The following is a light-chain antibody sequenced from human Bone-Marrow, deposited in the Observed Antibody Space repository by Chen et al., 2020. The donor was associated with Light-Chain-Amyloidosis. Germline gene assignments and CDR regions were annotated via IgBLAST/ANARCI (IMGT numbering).Light chain of an antibody. CDR3: SSYXGATDNFV. CDR1: TLDVGXSNY. J-gene: IGLJ1*01. CDR2: EVR. Sequence: QSALTQPASVSGSPGQXXTISXXGSTLDVGXSNYVSWYQHHPGKVPKRIIYEVRNRPSGISNRFSGSKSGNPASXTISGXQAXXESDYXXSSYXGATDNFVFGTGTKVTVL. V-gene: IGLV2-14*01.